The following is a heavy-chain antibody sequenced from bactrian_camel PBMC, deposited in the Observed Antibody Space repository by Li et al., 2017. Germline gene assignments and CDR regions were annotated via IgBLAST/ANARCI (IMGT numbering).Heavy chain of an antibody. J-gene: IGHJ6*01. V-gene: IGHV3S67*01. D-gene: IGHD2*01. CDR3: AASWDVTAIEALGRIADPAFGY. Sequence: VQLVESGGGSVQAGGSLRLSCVASGDPKSSYCMAWFRQAPGKEREGIATIDSGGITAYADSVKGRFTISKDNAKNILYLQMDNLKPEDSATYRCAASWDVTAIEALGRIADPAFGYWGEGTQVTVS. CDR1: GDPKSSYC. CDR2: IDSGGIT.